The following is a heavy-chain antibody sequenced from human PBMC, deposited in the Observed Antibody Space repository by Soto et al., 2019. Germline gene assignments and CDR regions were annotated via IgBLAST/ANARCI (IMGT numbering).Heavy chain of an antibody. J-gene: IGHJ3*01. D-gene: IGHD4-17*01. V-gene: IGHV3-21*06. CDR1: GLNLRNFN. Sequence: GSLRLSCEGAGLNLRNFNMIWVRQAPGKGLEWVSSVSGSSSYIYYADSVKGRFTVSRDNAKNLVFLQMNGLRPEDTAMYYCARDLRGHYGPWGQGTMVTVSS. CDR2: VSGSSSYI. CDR3: ARDLRGHYGP.